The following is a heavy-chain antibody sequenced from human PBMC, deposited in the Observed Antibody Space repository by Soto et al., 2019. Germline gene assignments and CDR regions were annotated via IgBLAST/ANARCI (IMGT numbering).Heavy chain of an antibody. J-gene: IGHJ5*02. Sequence: QVQLVQSGAEVKKPGASVKVSCKASGYTFTSYGISWVRQAPGQGLEWMGWISTYNGNTNFTQKLQGRVTMTTDTSXTTAYMELRSLRSDDTAVYYCARDREYNWNYNWFDPWGQGTLVTVSS. V-gene: IGHV1-18*01. CDR3: ARDREYNWNYNWFDP. CDR2: ISTYNGNT. D-gene: IGHD1-7*01. CDR1: GYTFTSYG.